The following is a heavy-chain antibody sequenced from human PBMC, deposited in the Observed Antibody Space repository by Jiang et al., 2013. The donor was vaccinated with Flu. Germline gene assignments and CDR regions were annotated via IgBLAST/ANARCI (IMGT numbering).Heavy chain of an antibody. Sequence: RISCKGSGYSFTSYWISWVRQMPGKGLEWMGRIDPSDSYTNYSPSFQGHVTISADKSISTAYLQWSSLKASDTAMYYCAREDYYDSSGYHYFDYWGQGTLVTVSS. V-gene: IGHV5-10-1*01. CDR3: AREDYYDSSGYHYFDY. D-gene: IGHD3-22*01. J-gene: IGHJ4*02. CDR2: IDPSDSYT. CDR1: GYSFTSYW.